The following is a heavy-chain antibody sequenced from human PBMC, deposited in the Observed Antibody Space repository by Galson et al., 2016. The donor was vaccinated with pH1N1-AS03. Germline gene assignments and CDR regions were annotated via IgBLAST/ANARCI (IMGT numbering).Heavy chain of an antibody. CDR2: IYYSGST. V-gene: IGHV4-31*03. Sequence: TLSLTCTVSGGSISSGTYYWSWIRQHPGKGLEWIGYIYYSGSTYYNPSLKSRVTISVDTSKNQFSLKLNSVTAADTAVCYCARDSTYYFDMDDFYHGLDVWGQGTTVTVSS. CDR3: ARDSTYYFDMDDFYHGLDV. D-gene: IGHD2/OR15-2a*01. J-gene: IGHJ6*02. CDR1: GGSISSGTYY.